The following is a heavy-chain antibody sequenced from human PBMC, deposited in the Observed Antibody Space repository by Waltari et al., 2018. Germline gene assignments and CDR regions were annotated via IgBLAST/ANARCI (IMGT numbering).Heavy chain of an antibody. D-gene: IGHD3-10*01. V-gene: IGHV4-34*01. CDR1: GGSFSGYY. CDR3: ARVRANQPSDY. Sequence: QVQLQQWGAGLLKPSETLSLTCAVYGGSFSGYYWSWIRQPPGKGLEWIGEINHSGSTNYNPALKRRVTRSVDTSKNQFSLKLSSVTAADTAVYYCARVRANQPSDYWGQGTLVTVSS. J-gene: IGHJ4*02. CDR2: INHSGST.